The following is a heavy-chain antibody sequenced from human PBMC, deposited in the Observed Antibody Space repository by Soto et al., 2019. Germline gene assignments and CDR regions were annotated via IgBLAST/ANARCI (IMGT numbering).Heavy chain of an antibody. Sequence: QVQLVQSGAEVKKPGSSVKVSCKASGGTFSSYTISWVRQAPGQGLEWMGRIIPILGIANYAQKFQGRVTITADKSPSTAYMELSSLRSEDTAVYYCARDLGQYSSSWYEADYWGQGTLVTVSS. V-gene: IGHV1-69*08. D-gene: IGHD6-13*01. CDR2: IIPILGIA. CDR1: GGTFSSYT. CDR3: ARDLGQYSSSWYEADY. J-gene: IGHJ4*02.